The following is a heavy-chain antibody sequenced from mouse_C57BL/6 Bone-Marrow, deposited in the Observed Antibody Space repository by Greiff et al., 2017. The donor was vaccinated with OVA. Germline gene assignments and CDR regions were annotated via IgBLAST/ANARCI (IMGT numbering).Heavy chain of an antibody. V-gene: IGHV1-52*01. CDR3: ARRTAETAQAKAWFAY. CDR2: IDPSDSEP. CDR1: GYTFTSYW. D-gene: IGHD3-2*02. Sequence: QVQLKQPGAELVRPGSSVKLSCKASGYTFTSYWMHWVKQRPIQGLEWIGNIDPSDSEPHYNQKFKDQATLTVDKSSSTAYMQLSSLRSEDSAVYYGARRTAETAQAKAWFAYWGQGTLVTVSA. J-gene: IGHJ3*01.